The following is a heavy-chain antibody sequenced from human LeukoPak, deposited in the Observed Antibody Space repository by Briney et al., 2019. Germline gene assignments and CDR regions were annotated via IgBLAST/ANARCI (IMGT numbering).Heavy chain of an antibody. V-gene: IGHV3-21*01. Sequence: PGGSLSLSCAAYGFTFSSYSMNWVRQAPGKGLEWVSSISSSSSYIYYADSVKGRFTISRDNAKNSLYLQMNSLRAEDTAVYYCARGPNYDSSGYYYPTFDYWGQGTLVTVSS. J-gene: IGHJ4*02. CDR1: GFTFSSYS. CDR2: ISSSSSYI. D-gene: IGHD3-22*01. CDR3: ARGPNYDSSGYYYPTFDY.